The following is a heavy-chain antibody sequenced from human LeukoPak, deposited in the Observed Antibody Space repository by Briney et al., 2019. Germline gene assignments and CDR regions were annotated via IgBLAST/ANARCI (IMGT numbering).Heavy chain of an antibody. Sequence: ASVTVSCKASGYTFTSYYMHWVRQAPGQGLEWMGIINPSGGSTSYAQKFQGRVTMTRDTSTSTVYMELSSLRSEDTAVYYCAMASGSIYYYMDVWGKGTTVTISS. CDR3: AMASGSIYYYMDV. CDR1: GYTFTSYY. CDR2: INPSGGST. D-gene: IGHD3-10*01. V-gene: IGHV1-46*01. J-gene: IGHJ6*03.